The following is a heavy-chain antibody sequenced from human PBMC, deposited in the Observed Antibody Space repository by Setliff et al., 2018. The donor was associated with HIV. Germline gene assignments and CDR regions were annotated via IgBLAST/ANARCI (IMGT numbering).Heavy chain of an antibody. D-gene: IGHD3-9*01. CDR1: GYTFTSYY. CDR2: INPSGGGT. Sequence: ASVKVSCKASGYTFTSYYMHWVRRAPGQGLEWMGIINPSGGGTTYARKFQGRVTVTRDTSTTTVYMELSGLRSEDTAVYYCARSPQDILTGYYMFWFDPWGQGTLVTVSS. CDR3: ARSPQDILTGYYMFWFDP. J-gene: IGHJ5*02. V-gene: IGHV1-46*01.